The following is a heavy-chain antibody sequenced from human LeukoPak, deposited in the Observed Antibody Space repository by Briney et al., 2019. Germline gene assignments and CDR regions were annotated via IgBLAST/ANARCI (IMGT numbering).Heavy chain of an antibody. CDR1: GGSISGYY. J-gene: IGHJ4*02. CDR2: IFHSGST. CDR3: ARHGGWHFDY. D-gene: IGHD6-19*01. Sequence: PSETLSLTCTVSGGSISGYYWNWIRQPAGKGLEWIGRIFHSGSTNYNPSLNSRVTMSVDTSKNQFSLKLSSVTAADTAVYYCARHGGWHFDYWGQGTLVTVSS. V-gene: IGHV4-4*07.